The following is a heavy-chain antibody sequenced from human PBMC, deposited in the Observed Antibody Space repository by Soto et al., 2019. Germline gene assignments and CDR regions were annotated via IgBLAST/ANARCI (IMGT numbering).Heavy chain of an antibody. Sequence: GASVKVSCKASGYTFTGYYMHWVRQAPGQGLEWMGWINPNSGGTNYAQKFQGRVTMTRDTSISTAYMELSRLRSDDTAVYYCAREWFGELFRFDPWGQGTLLTVSS. D-gene: IGHD3-10*01. V-gene: IGHV1-2*02. CDR3: AREWFGELFRFDP. CDR2: INPNSGGT. CDR1: GYTFTGYY. J-gene: IGHJ5*02.